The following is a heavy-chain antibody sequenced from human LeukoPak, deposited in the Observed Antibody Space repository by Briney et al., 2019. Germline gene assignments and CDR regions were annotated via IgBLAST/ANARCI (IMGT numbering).Heavy chain of an antibody. V-gene: IGHV3-23*01. CDR1: GFTFSSYE. Sequence: PGGSLRLSCAASGFTFSSYEMNWVRQAPGKGLEWVSAISGSGGSTYYADSVKGRFTISRDNSKNTLYLQMNSLRAEDTAVYYCARVGAAGPLDYWGQGTLVTVSS. CDR2: ISGSGGST. CDR3: ARVGAAGPLDY. D-gene: IGHD6-13*01. J-gene: IGHJ4*02.